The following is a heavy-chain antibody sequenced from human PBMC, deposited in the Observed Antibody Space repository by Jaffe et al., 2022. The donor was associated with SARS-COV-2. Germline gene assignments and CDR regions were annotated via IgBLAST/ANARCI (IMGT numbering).Heavy chain of an antibody. CDR2: ISWNSGSI. CDR3: AKDRSGYGGYLHAFDI. V-gene: IGHV3-9*01. J-gene: IGHJ3*02. Sequence: EVQLVESGGGLVQPGRSLRLSCAASGFTFDDYAMHWVRQAPGKGLEWVSGISWNSGSIGYADSVKGRFTISRDNAKNSLYLQMNSLRAEDTALYYCAKDRSGYGGYLHAFDIWGQGTMVTVSS. CDR1: GFTFDDYA. D-gene: IGHD5-12*01.